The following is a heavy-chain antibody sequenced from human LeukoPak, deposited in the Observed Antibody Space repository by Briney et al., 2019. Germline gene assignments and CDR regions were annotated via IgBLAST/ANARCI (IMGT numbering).Heavy chain of an antibody. V-gene: IGHV3-21*01. Sequence: PGGSLRLSCAASGFTFSSYEMNWVRQAPGKGLEWVSSISSNSGFKKYADSLKGRFTISRDNAKNSLYLQMNSLRAEDTAVYYCARSMQVNGDYVWYYFDYWGQGTLVTVSS. CDR2: ISSNSGFK. J-gene: IGHJ4*02. CDR1: GFTFSSYE. D-gene: IGHD4-17*01. CDR3: ARSMQVNGDYVWYYFDY.